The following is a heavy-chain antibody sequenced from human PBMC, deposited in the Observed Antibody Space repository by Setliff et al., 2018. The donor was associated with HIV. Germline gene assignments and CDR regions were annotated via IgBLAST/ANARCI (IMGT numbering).Heavy chain of an antibody. V-gene: IGHV3-11*01. D-gene: IGHD3-3*01. CDR2: ISDTGNV. Sequence: RLSCAASGFTFSDSYMTWIRQAPGKGLEWISYISDTGNVNYADSVRGRFTISRDNAKNSLFLQMNSLRAEDTAVYYCAKDPSYYNFWSGYSTFYYYYGMDVWGQGTTVTVSS. CDR3: AKDPSYYNFWSGYSTFYYYYGMDV. CDR1: GFTFSDSY. J-gene: IGHJ6*02.